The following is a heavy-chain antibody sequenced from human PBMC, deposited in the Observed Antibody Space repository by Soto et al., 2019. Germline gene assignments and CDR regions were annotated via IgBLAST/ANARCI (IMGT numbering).Heavy chain of an antibody. CDR3: ASSVIVVVPAAMGEDYSNYYYYGMDV. V-gene: IGHV1-69*01. Sequence: QVQLVQSGAEVKKPGSSVKVSCKASGGTFSSYAISWVRQAPGQGLEWMGGIIPIFGTANYAQKFQGRVTITADASTRTAYMELSSLRSEDTAVYYCASSVIVVVPAAMGEDYSNYYYYGMDVWGQGTTVTVSS. CDR2: IIPIFGTA. CDR1: GGTFSSYA. J-gene: IGHJ6*02. D-gene: IGHD2-2*01.